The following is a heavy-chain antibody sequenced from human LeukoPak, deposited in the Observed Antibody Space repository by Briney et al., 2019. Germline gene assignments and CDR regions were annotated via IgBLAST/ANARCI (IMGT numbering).Heavy chain of an antibody. Sequence: ASVKVSCKVSGYTLIELSMHWVRQAPGKGLEWMGGFDPEDGETIYAQKFQGRVTMTEDTSTDTAYMELSSLRSEDTAVYYCATTGYYDILTGYRAFDYWGQGTLVTVSS. CDR3: ATTGYYDILTGYRAFDY. CDR1: GYTLIELS. J-gene: IGHJ4*02. D-gene: IGHD3-9*01. V-gene: IGHV1-24*01. CDR2: FDPEDGET.